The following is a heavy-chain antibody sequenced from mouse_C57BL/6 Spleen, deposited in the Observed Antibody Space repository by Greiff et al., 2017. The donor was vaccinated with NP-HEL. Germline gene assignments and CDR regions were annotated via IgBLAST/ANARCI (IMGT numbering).Heavy chain of an antibody. CDR3: ARRAAYGNYWNFDV. D-gene: IGHD2-1*01. V-gene: IGHV8-12*01. CDR1: GFSLSTSGMG. Sequence: QVQLKESGPGILQSSQTLSLTCSFSGFSLSTSGMGVSWIRQPSGKGLEWLAHIYWDDDKRYNPSLKSRLTISKDTSRNQVFLKITSVDTADTATYDCARRAAYGNYWNFDVWGTGTTVTVSS. J-gene: IGHJ1*03. CDR2: IYWDDDK.